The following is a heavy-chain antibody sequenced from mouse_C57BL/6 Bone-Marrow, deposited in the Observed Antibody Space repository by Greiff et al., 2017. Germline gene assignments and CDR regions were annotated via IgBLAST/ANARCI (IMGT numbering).Heavy chain of an antibody. Sequence: VMLVESGPGLVQPSQSLSITCTVSGFSLTSYGVHWVRQSPGKGLEWLGVIWSGGSTDYNAAFIYRLSISKDNYKCQVFFKMISLQADDTAIYYCARTYDYDDVGRFDYWGQGTTLTVSS. CDR3: ARTYDYDDVGRFDY. D-gene: IGHD2-4*01. CDR1: GFSLTSYG. V-gene: IGHV2-2*01. CDR2: IWSGGST. J-gene: IGHJ2*01.